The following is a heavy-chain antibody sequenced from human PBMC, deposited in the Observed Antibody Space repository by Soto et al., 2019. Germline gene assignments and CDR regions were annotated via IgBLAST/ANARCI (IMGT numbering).Heavy chain of an antibody. CDR1: GFTFSSYA. Sequence: GGSLRLSCAASGFTFSSYAMSWVRQAPGKGLEWVSAISGDGGNKYYTDSVKGRFTISRDNSKNSLYLQMNSLRAEDTAVYYCAKDLACRSEPWYYFDYWGQGTLVTVSS. J-gene: IGHJ4*02. V-gene: IGHV3-23*01. CDR2: ISGDGGNK. CDR3: AKDLACRSEPWYYFDY. D-gene: IGHD3-16*01.